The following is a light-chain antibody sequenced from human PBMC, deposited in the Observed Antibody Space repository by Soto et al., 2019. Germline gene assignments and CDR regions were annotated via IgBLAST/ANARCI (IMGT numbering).Light chain of an antibody. CDR2: GAS. Sequence: EIVLTQSPGTLSLSPGERATLSCRASQSVSSIYFAWYQQKPGRAPRLLIYGASSRATDIPDRFSGSGSGTDFTLTISRLEPVDSAVYYCQQYGSSPTTFGQGTKVDIK. V-gene: IGKV3-20*01. CDR1: QSVSSIY. J-gene: IGKJ1*01. CDR3: QQYGSSPTT.